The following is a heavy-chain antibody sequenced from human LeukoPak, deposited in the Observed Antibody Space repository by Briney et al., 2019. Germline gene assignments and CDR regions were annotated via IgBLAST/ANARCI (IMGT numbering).Heavy chain of an antibody. J-gene: IGHJ4*02. CDR1: GFTFSSYS. CDR2: ISSSSSYI. Sequence: TGGSLRLSCAASGFTFSSYSMNWVRQAPGKGLEWVSSISSSSSYIYYADSVKGRFTISRDNAKNSLYLQMNSLRAEDTAVYYCARGRGYCSGGSCYYFDYWGQGTLVTVSS. CDR3: ARGRGYCSGGSCYYFDY. V-gene: IGHV3-21*01. D-gene: IGHD2-15*01.